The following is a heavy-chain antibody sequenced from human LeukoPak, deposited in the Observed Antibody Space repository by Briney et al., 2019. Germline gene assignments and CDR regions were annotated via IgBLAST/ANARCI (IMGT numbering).Heavy chain of an antibody. D-gene: IGHD3-9*01. CDR3: AREGDILTGYYFDY. CDR1: GFTFSSYG. V-gene: IGHV3-30*03. CDR2: ISYDGSNK. Sequence: GGSLRLSCAASGFTFSSYGMHWVRQAPGKGLEWVAVISYDGSNKYYADSVKGRFTISRDNSKNTLYLQVNSLRAEDTAVYYCAREGDILTGYYFDYWGQGTLVTVSS. J-gene: IGHJ4*02.